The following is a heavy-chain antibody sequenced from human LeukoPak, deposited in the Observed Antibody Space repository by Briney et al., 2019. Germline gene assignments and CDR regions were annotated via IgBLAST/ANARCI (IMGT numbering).Heavy chain of an antibody. CDR3: AKDQVLNDFWSGYLYYFDY. CDR2: ISGSGGST. J-gene: IGHJ4*02. CDR1: GFTFSSYA. D-gene: IGHD3-3*01. V-gene: IGHV3-23*01. Sequence: GGSLRLSCAASGFTFSSYAMSWVRQAPGKGLEWVSAISGSGGSTYYADSVRGRFTISRDNSKNTLYLQMNSLRAEDTAVYYCAKDQVLNDFWSGYLYYFDYWGQGTLVTVSS.